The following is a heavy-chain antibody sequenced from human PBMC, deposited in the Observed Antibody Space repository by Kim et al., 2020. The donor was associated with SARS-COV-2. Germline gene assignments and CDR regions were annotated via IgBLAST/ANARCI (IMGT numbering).Heavy chain of an antibody. CDR3: ASRSGWYGGYYFDY. CDR1: GGTFSSYA. Sequence: SVKVSCKASGGTFSSYAISWVRQAPGQGLEWMGRIIPILGIANYAQKFQGRVTITADKSTSTAYMELSSLRSEDTAVYYCASRSGWYGGYYFDYWGQGTLVTVSS. J-gene: IGHJ4*02. V-gene: IGHV1-69*04. D-gene: IGHD6-19*01. CDR2: IIPILGIA.